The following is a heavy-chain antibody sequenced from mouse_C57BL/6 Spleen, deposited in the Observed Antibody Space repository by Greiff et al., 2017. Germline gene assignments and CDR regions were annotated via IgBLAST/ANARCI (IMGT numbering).Heavy chain of an antibody. CDR2: IHPNRGST. CDR1: GYTFTSYW. CDR3: ARVGEGFAY. J-gene: IGHJ3*01. V-gene: IGHV1-64*01. D-gene: IGHD3-1*01. Sequence: QVQLQQPGAELVKPGASVKLSCKASGYTFTSYWMHWVKQRPGQGLEWIGMIHPNRGSTNYNEKFKSKATLTVDKSSSTASMQLSSLTSEDSAVYYCARVGEGFAYWGQGTLVTVSA.